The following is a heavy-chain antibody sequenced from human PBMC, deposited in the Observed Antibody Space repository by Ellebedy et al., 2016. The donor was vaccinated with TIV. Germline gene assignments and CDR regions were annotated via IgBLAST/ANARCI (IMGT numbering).Heavy chain of an antibody. CDR2: IIPILGIA. CDR3: ARGLNIVGATHGYDY. CDR1: GGTFSSYA. V-gene: IGHV1-69*04. Sequence: SVKVSCXASGGTFSSYAISWVRQAPGQGLEWMGRIIPILGIANYAQKFQGRVTITADKSTSTAYMELSSLRSEDTAVYYCARGLNIVGATHGYDYWGQGTLVTVSS. D-gene: IGHD1-26*01. J-gene: IGHJ4*02.